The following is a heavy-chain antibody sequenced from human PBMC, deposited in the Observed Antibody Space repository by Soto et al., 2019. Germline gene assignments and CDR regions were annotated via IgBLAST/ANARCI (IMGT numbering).Heavy chain of an antibody. J-gene: IGHJ4*02. CDR3: ARQVQPGYSSD. CDR2: INPTSEYT. CDR1: GYTFTSYD. V-gene: IGHV1-8*01. Sequence: GASVKVCCKASGYTFTSYDINWVRQAPGQGLEWVGWINPTSEYTAHAQKFQGRVTLTREISTATAYMELSSLTSEDTAVYFCARQVQPGYSSDWGPVTQVTVYS. D-gene: IGHD2-15*01.